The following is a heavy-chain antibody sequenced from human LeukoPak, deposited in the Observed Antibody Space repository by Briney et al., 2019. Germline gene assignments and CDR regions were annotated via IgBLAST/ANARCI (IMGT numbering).Heavy chain of an antibody. Sequence: GASVKVSCKASGGTFSSYAISWVRQAPGQGLEWMGGIIPIFGTANYAQKFQGRATITADESTSTAYMELSSLRSEDTAVYYCARYGGNNAFDIWGQGTMVTVSS. CDR1: GGTFSSYA. J-gene: IGHJ3*02. CDR3: ARYGGNNAFDI. CDR2: IIPIFGTA. V-gene: IGHV1-69*01. D-gene: IGHD4-23*01.